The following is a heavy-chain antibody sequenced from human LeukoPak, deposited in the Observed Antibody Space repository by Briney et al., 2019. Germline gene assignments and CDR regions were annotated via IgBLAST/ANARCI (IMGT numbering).Heavy chain of an antibody. D-gene: IGHD5-18*01. Sequence: PRGSLRLSCAASGFTFSNYGMNWVRQAPGKGLEWVSVTDTSGVITYYTDSVKGRFTISRDNSKNTLNLQMDSLRVEDTAVYYCAKGDTGVIRRYYLDSWGQGTLVTVSS. V-gene: IGHV3-23*05. CDR2: TDTSGVIT. CDR3: AKGDTGVIRRYYLDS. J-gene: IGHJ4*02. CDR1: GFTFSNYG.